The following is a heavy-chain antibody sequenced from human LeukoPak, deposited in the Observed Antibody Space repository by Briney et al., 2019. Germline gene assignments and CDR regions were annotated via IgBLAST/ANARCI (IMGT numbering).Heavy chain of an antibody. CDR1: GFTFSSYE. CDR2: ISSSGSAI. Sequence: GGSLRLSCAASGFTFSSYEMNWVRQAPGKGLEWLSYISSSGSAIYYADSVKGRFMISRDNAKNSLYLQMNSLRAEDTAVYYCARGSRYGDYYLWGQGTLVTVSS. CDR3: ARGSRYGDYYL. J-gene: IGHJ5*02. D-gene: IGHD4-17*01. V-gene: IGHV3-48*03.